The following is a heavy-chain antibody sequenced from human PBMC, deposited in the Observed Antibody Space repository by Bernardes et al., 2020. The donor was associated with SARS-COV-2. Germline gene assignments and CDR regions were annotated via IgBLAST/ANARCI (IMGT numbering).Heavy chain of an antibody. CDR1: GFTFSSYG. CDR3: VRGGDRDTNWNYFY. D-gene: IGHD1-7*01. CDR2: ISGSGDST. J-gene: IGHJ4*02. Sequence: GGSLRLSCATSGFTFSSYGMSWVRQAPGKGLEWVSGISGSGDSTYHPDSVKGRFTISRDNSKNTLFLQMNNLRAEDTAIYYCVRGGDRDTNWNYFYWGQGTLVTVSS. V-gene: IGHV3-23*01.